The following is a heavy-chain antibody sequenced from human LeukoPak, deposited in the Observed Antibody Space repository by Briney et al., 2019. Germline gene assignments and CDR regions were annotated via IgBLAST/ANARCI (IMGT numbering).Heavy chain of an antibody. V-gene: IGHV1-58*01. CDR2: IVVGSGNT. J-gene: IGHJ5*02. CDR1: GFTFTSSA. Sequence: GASVKVSCKASGFTFTSSAVQWVRQARGQRLEWIGWIVVGSGNTNYAQKFQERVTITRDMSTSTAYMELSSLRSEDTAVYYCARGPGGAVAGTLWFDPWGQGTLVTVSS. D-gene: IGHD6-19*01. CDR3: ARGPGGAVAGTLWFDP.